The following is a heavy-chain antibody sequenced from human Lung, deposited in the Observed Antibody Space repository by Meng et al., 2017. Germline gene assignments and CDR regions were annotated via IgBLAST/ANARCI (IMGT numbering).Heavy chain of an antibody. CDR2: INHSGST. Sequence: QLQLPRGGACLFVRAVTLAPPCVCFGGSFMEYDLSWFRHPPGKELEWSGEINHSGSTNYNPSLESRATISVDTSQINLSLKLSSVTAADSAVYYCARGPTTMAHDFDYWGQGTLVTVSS. CDR3: ARGPTTMAHDFDY. J-gene: IGHJ4*02. D-gene: IGHD4-11*01. V-gene: IGHV4-34*01. CDR1: GGSFMEYD.